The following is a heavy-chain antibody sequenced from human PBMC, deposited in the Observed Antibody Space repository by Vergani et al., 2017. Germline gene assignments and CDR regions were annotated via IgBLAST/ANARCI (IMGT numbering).Heavy chain of an antibody. CDR1: GGSISSYY. Sequence: QVQLQESGPGLVKPSETLSLTCTVSGGSISSYYWSWIRQPPGKGLEWIGYIYYSGSTNYNPSLKSRVTISVDTSKNQFSLKLSSVTAADTAVYYCARDDLVNAVDIWGQGTMVTVSS. CDR2: IYYSGST. D-gene: IGHD2-21*01. CDR3: ARDDLVNAVDI. V-gene: IGHV4-59*01. J-gene: IGHJ3*02.